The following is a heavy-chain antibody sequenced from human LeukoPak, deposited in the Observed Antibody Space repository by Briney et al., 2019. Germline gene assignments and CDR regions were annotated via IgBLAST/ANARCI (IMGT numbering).Heavy chain of an antibody. V-gene: IGHV4-31*03. D-gene: IGHD4-23*01. CDR3: ARMETTVVTLDY. CDR1: GGSISSGGYY. J-gene: IGHJ4*02. Sequence: SETLSLTCTVSGGSISSGGYYWSWIRQHPGKGLEWIGYIYYSGSTYYNPSLKSRVTISVDTSKNQFSLKLSSVTAADTAVYYCARMETTVVTLDYWGQGTLVTVSS. CDR2: IYYSGST.